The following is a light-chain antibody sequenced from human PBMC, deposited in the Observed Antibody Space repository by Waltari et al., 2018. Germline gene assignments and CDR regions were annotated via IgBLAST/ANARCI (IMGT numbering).Light chain of an antibody. CDR3: QQRSNWPRGT. CDR1: QSVSSY. CDR2: DAS. Sequence: EIVLTQSPATLSLSPGERATLSCRASQSVSSYLAWYQQKPGQAPRLLIYDASNRATAIPARCSGSGSGTDFTLTISSLEPEDFAVYYCQQRSNWPRGTFGPGTKVDIK. V-gene: IGKV3-11*01. J-gene: IGKJ3*01.